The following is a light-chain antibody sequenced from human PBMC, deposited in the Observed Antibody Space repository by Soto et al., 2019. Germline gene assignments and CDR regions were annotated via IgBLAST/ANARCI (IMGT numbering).Light chain of an antibody. CDR3: QQYSSVWT. Sequence: EIVLTQSPGTLSLSPGERPTLSCRASQSLSSHNLAWYQQKPGQAPRILIYGATTRATGIQERFSSSESGTDFLLTSSGLEPEDSAVYYCQQYSSVWTFGQGTKVEIK. CDR2: GAT. CDR1: QSLSSHN. V-gene: IGKV3-20*01. J-gene: IGKJ1*01.